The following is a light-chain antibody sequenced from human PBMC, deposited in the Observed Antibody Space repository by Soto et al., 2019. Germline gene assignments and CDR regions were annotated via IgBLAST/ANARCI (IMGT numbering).Light chain of an antibody. CDR1: QSITTH. V-gene: IGKV1-39*01. J-gene: IGKJ2*01. CDR2: AAS. CDR3: QQSYSTPTPPT. Sequence: DIQMTQSPSSLSASVGDRVAITCRASQSITTHVNWYQQKPGKAPKLLIYAASILQSGVASRFSGSGSGTDFTLTISSLQPEAFATYYCQQSYSTPTPPTLGQGTKLEIK.